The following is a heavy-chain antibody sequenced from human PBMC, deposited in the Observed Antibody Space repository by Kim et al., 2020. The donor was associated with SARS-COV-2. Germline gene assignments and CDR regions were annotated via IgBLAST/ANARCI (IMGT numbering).Heavy chain of an antibody. V-gene: IGHV4-31*02. J-gene: IGHJ6*02. D-gene: IGHD2-15*01. CDR3: ARDTPIAASYGMDV. Sequence: PAVKSRVTISVDTSKNRFSLKLSSVTAADTAVYYWARDTPIAASYGMDVWGQGTTVTVSS.